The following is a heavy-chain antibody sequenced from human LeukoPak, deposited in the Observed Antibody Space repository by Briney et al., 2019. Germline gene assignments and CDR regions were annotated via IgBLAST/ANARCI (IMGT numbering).Heavy chain of an antibody. CDR3: ARDRRGFDY. D-gene: IGHD3-10*01. J-gene: IGHJ4*02. CDR2: ISSSSSTI. V-gene: IGHV3-48*04. CDR1: GFTFSSSA. Sequence: GGSLRLSCAASGFTFSSSAMSWVRQAPGKGLEWVSYISSSSSTIYYADSVKGRFTISRDNAKNSLYLQMNSLRAEDTAVYYCARDRRGFDYWGQGTLVTVSS.